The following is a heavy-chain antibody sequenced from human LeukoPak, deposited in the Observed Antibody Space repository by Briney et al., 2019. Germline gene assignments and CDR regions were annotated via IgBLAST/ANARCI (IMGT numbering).Heavy chain of an antibody. Sequence: GGSLRLSCAASGFTFSSYDMYWVRQATGKGLEWVSAIGTAGDTYYPGSVKGRFTISRENAKNSLYLQMNSLRAGDTAVYYCARVGDYGGNSHFDYWGQGTLVTVSS. CDR3: ARVGDYGGNSHFDY. J-gene: IGHJ4*02. CDR2: IGTAGDT. D-gene: IGHD4-23*01. CDR1: GFTFSSYD. V-gene: IGHV3-13*01.